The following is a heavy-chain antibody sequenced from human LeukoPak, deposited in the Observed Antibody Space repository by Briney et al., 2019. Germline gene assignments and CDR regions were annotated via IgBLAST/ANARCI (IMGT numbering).Heavy chain of an antibody. Sequence: SETLSLTCAVSNASISSHYWSWIRQPAGKGLEWIGRIYTSGSTNYNPSLKSRVTISVDKSKNQSSLKLSSVTAADTAVYYCARDYGDGAVGPDGYNCCWFDPWGQGTLVTVSS. D-gene: IGHD5-24*01. CDR1: NASISSHY. CDR2: IYTSGST. J-gene: IGHJ5*02. V-gene: IGHV4-4*07. CDR3: ARDYGDGAVGPDGYNCCWFDP.